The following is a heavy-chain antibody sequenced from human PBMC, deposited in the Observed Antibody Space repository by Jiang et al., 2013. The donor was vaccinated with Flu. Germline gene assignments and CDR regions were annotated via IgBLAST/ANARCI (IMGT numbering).Heavy chain of an antibody. CDR3: AKDYLVAATRRGKTDAFDI. Sequence: SISSSSSYIYYADSVKGRFTISRDNAKNSLYLQMNSLRAEDTAVYYCAKDYLVAATRRGKTDAFDIWGQGTMVTVSS. J-gene: IGHJ3*02. CDR2: ISSSSSYI. D-gene: IGHD2-15*01. V-gene: IGHV3-21*04.